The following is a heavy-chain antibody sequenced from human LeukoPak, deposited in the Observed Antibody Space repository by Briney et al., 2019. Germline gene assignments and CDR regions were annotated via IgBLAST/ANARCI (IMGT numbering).Heavy chain of an antibody. J-gene: IGHJ4*02. D-gene: IGHD3-16*01. CDR1: GFTFSSYA. V-gene: IGHV3-23*01. Sequence: GGSLRLSCAASGFTFSSYAMSWVSQAPGKGLEWVSAISGSGGSTHYADSVKGRFTISRDNSKNTLYLQMNSLRAEDTAVYYCAKDGGLRLGELPYWGQGTLVTVSS. CDR3: AKDGGLRLGELPY. CDR2: ISGSGGST.